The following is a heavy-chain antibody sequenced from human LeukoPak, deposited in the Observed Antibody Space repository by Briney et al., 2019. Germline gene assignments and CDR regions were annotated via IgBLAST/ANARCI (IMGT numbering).Heavy chain of an antibody. D-gene: IGHD3-3*01. V-gene: IGHV4-34*01. CDR2: INHSGST. CDR1: GGSFSGYY. Sequence: SETLSLTCAVYGGSFSGYYWSWIRQPPGKGLEWIGEINHSGSTNYNPSLKSRVTISVDTSKNQFSLKLSSVTAADTSVYYCAGTYDFWSGYYSNYYYGMDVWGQGTTVTVSS. CDR3: AGTYDFWSGYYSNYYYGMDV. J-gene: IGHJ6*02.